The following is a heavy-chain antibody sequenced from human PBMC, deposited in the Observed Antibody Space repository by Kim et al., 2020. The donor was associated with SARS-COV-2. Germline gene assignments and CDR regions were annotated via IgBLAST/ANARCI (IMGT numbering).Heavy chain of an antibody. V-gene: IGHV4-39*01. D-gene: IGHD3-22*01. CDR2: IYHTGST. Sequence: SETLSLTCIVSGGSISGSSYYWGWIRQPPGKTLEWIGSIYHTGSTYYNPSLRSRVTISVDTSKNQLSLRLSSVTAADTAVYYCARRDSGSYGYDAFDIWGQGTLVTVSS. CDR3: ARRDSGSYGYDAFDI. CDR1: GGSISGSSYY. J-gene: IGHJ3*02.